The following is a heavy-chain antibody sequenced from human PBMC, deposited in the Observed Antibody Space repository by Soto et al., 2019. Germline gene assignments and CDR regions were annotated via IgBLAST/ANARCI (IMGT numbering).Heavy chain of an antibody. CDR2: IYWSGDE. J-gene: IGHJ3*02. V-gene: IGHV2-5*01. D-gene: IGHD6-6*01. CDR3: ARGLAALPVFAFDI. CDR1: GFSLSTSGVG. Sequence: SGPTLVNPTQTLTLTCSFSGFSLSTSGVGVGWIRQPLGKALEWLAHIYWSGDEHYRPSLKSRLSITKDTAKNQVVLTMTNMDPVDTATYYCARGLAALPVFAFDIWGQGTMVTVSS.